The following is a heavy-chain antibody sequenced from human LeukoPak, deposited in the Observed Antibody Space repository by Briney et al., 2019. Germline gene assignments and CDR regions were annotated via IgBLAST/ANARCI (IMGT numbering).Heavy chain of an antibody. CDR1: GFTVSSNY. CDR3: ALRGGWLGPTIDY. D-gene: IGHD3-22*01. J-gene: IGHJ4*02. CDR2: IYSGGNT. V-gene: IGHV3-66*01. Sequence: GGSLRLSCAASGFTVSSNYMSWVRQAPGKGLEWVSVIYSGGNTYYADSVKGRFTISRDNSKNTLYLQMNSLRAEDTAVYYCALRGGWLGPTIDYWGQGTLVTVSS.